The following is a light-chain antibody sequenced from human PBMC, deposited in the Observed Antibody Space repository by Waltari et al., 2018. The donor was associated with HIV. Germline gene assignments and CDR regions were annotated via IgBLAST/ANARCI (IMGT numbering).Light chain of an antibody. CDR1: QSVGNS. CDR3: QQRTDWLLT. V-gene: IGKV3-11*01. Sequence: EIVLTQSPVTLSLSPGERATLSCRASQSVGNSLACDQQKPGQTPRLLIYDASNRASGIPARFSGSGSGTDFTLTISSLEPGDFAVYYCQQRTDWLLTFGGGTNLEIK. J-gene: IGKJ4*01. CDR2: DAS.